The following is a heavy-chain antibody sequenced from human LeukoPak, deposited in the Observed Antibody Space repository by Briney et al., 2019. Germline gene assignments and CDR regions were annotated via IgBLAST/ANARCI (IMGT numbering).Heavy chain of an antibody. D-gene: IGHD3-22*01. V-gene: IGHV1-2*02. CDR3: ARAEALSDNSGYYEDW. Sequence: ASVKVSCKASGYTFTSYYMHWVRQAPGQGLEWMRWINPNSGATDYAQKFQGRVTMTRDTSISTAYMELSRLRSDDTAVYYYARAEALSDNSGYYEDWWGQGTLVTVSS. J-gene: IGHJ4*02. CDR1: GYTFTSYY. CDR2: INPNSGAT.